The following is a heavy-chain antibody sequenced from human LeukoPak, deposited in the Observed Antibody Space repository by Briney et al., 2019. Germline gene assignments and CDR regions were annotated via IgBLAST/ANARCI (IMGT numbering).Heavy chain of an antibody. J-gene: IGHJ4*02. CDR2: ISAYNGNT. V-gene: IGHV1-18*01. CDR1: GYTFTSYG. CDR3: ARTTITTVVTPGFDY. D-gene: IGHD4-23*01. Sequence: ASVKVSCKASGYTFTSYGISWVRQAPGQGLEWMGWISAYNGNTNYAQKLQGRVTMTTDTSTSTAYMELRSLRSDDTAVYYCARTTITTVVTPGFDYWGQGTLVTVSP.